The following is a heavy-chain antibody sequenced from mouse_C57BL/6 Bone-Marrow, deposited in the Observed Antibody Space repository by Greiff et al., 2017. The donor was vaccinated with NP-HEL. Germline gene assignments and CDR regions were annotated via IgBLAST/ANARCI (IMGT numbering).Heavy chain of an antibody. J-gene: IGHJ2*01. D-gene: IGHD2-4*01. CDR3: ARRGDYDGYYFDY. CDR2: IYPGGGYT. V-gene: IGHV1-63*01. Sequence: QVQLQQSGAELVRPGTSVKMSCKASGYTFTNYWIGWAKQRPGHGLEWIGDIYPGGGYTNYNEKFKGKATLTADKSSSTAYMQCSSLTSEDSAIYDCARRGDYDGYYFDYWGQGTTLTVSS. CDR1: GYTFTNYW.